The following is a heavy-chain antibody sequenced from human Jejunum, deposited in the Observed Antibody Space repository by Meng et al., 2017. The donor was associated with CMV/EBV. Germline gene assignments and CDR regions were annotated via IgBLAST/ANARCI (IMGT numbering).Heavy chain of an antibody. CDR3: ARVEVGITSVDY. CDR2: INAYNGDT. CDR1: GYTFTNYG. V-gene: IGHV1-18*01. J-gene: IGHJ4*02. D-gene: IGHD1-26*01. Sequence: AQLVQSGGEVKKPGAAVKVACKAPGYTFTNYGTTWVRQAPGQGLEWMGWINAYNGDTNYAQTLQGRVTMTTDTSTSTAYMELRSLRSDDTAVYYCARVEVGITSVDYWGQGTLVTVSS.